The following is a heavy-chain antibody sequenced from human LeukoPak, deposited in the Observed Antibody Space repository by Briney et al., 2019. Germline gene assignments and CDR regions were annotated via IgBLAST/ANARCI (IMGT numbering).Heavy chain of an antibody. Sequence: ASVKVSCKASGYTFTNYGINWVRQAPGKGLEWMGWISAYNGNTNYAQKLQGRVTMTTDTSTSTAYIELRSLRSDDTAVYYCARDDALVATGSFDYWGQGTLVTVSS. J-gene: IGHJ4*02. V-gene: IGHV1-18*01. CDR2: ISAYNGNT. D-gene: IGHD5-12*01. CDR1: GYTFTNYG. CDR3: ARDDALVATGSFDY.